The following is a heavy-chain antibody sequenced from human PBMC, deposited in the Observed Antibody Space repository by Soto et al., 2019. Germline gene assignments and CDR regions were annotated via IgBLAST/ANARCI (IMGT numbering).Heavy chain of an antibody. V-gene: IGHV1-18*01. D-gene: IGHD1-1*01. CDR1: GYTFTSYG. Sequence: ASVKVSCKASGYTFTSYGISWVRQAPGQGLEWMGWISAYNGNTNYAQKLQGRVTMTTDTSTSTAYMELRSLRSDDTAVYYCARAGGTTGTTYNLFDPCGQGSLVTVSS. CDR2: ISAYNGNT. J-gene: IGHJ5*02. CDR3: ARAGGTTGTTYNLFDP.